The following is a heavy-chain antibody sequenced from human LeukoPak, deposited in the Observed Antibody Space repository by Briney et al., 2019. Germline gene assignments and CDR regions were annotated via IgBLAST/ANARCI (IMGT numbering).Heavy chain of an antibody. J-gene: IGHJ4*02. D-gene: IGHD3-10*01. CDR2: IYPGDSDS. V-gene: IGHV5-51*01. CDR1: GYRFTSYW. Sequence: GESLKISCKGSGYRFTSYWIGWVRQMPGKGLEWMGIIYPGDSDSRYSPSFQGQVTISADKSISTAYLQWSSLKASDTAMYYCARRPSTYGSGTYHDYWGQGTLVTVSS. CDR3: ARRPSTYGSGTYHDY.